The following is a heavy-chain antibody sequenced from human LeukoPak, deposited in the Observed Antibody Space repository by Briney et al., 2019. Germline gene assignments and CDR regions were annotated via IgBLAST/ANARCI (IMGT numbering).Heavy chain of an antibody. V-gene: IGHV4-59*01. Sequence: SSETLSLTCTVSGGSISSYYWSWIRQPPGKGLEWIGYIYYSGSTNYNPSLKSRVTISVDTSKNQFSLKLSSVTAADTAVYYCARESCSGGSCYSHLLDPWGQGTLVTVSS. CDR1: GGSISSYY. CDR3: ARESCSGGSCYSHLLDP. J-gene: IGHJ5*02. CDR2: IYYSGST. D-gene: IGHD2-15*01.